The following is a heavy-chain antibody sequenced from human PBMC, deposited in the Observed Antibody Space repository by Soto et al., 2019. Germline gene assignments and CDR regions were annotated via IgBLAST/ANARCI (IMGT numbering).Heavy chain of an antibody. Sequence: GESLKISCKGSGYGFPSYWISWVRQMPGKGLEWMGRIDPSDSNINYSPSFQGHVTLSVDKSIRTAYVQWSSLKASDSAIYYCASAGVGMDVGGQGTTVTVSS. J-gene: IGHJ6*02. V-gene: IGHV5-10-1*01. D-gene: IGHD3-10*01. CDR3: ASAGVGMDV. CDR1: GYGFPSYW. CDR2: IDPSDSNI.